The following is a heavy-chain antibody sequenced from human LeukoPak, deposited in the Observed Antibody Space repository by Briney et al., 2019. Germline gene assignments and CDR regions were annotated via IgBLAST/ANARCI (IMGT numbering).Heavy chain of an antibody. CDR3: ARGADGVSSNSRGWFDP. CDR2: IGSSISYI. J-gene: IGHJ5*02. CDR1: GFTFSSYS. Sequence: TGGSLRLSCGASGFTFSSYSMNWVRQAPGKGLQWASFIGSSISYIYYADSVKGRFTISRDNAKNSLYLQMNSLRAEDTAVYSCARGADGVSSNSRGWFDPWGQGTLVTVSS. D-gene: IGHD2-15*01. V-gene: IGHV3-21*01.